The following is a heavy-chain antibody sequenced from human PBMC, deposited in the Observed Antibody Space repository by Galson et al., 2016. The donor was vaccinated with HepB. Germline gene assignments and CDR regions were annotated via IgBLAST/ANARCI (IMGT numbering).Heavy chain of an antibody. Sequence: SLRLSCAASGFSFSNSGMSWVRQAPGRGLEWVSGITRSGDATHYADFVKGRFTISRDNSKNTLYLQMNSLRAEDTAVYYCAREGHYSAWFVIDYWGQGTLVTVSS. CDR2: ITRSGDAT. V-gene: IGHV3-23*01. CDR1: GFSFSNSG. CDR3: AREGHYSAWFVIDY. D-gene: IGHD6-19*01. J-gene: IGHJ4*02.